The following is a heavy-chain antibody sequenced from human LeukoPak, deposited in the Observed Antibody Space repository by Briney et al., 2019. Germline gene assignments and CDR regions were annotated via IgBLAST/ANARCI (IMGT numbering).Heavy chain of an antibody. J-gene: IGHJ5*02. D-gene: IGHD5-18*01. CDR3: ATEVRGYSYGPYNLFDP. Sequence: ASVKVSCKVSGYTLTELSMHWVRQAPGKGLEWMGGFDPEDGETIYAQKFQGRVTMTEDTSTDTAYMELSSLRSEDTAVYYCATEVRGYSYGPYNLFDPWGQGTLVTVSS. CDR1: GYTLTELS. V-gene: IGHV1-24*01. CDR2: FDPEDGET.